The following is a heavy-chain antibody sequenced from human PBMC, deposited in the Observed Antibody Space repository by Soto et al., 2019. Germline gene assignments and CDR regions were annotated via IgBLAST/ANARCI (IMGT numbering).Heavy chain of an antibody. CDR3: ASLVETVH. CDR2: ISSGSSFI. J-gene: IGHJ4*02. V-gene: IGHV3-48*03. CDR1: GFTFSSYE. D-gene: IGHD1-26*01. Sequence: EVQLVESGGGLVQPGGSLRLSCAASGFTFSSYEMNWVRQAPGKGLEWVSSISSGSSFIYYADSVRGRFTISRDNAKSSLHLQMNSLRVEDTAVYYCASLVETVHWGQGTLVTVSS.